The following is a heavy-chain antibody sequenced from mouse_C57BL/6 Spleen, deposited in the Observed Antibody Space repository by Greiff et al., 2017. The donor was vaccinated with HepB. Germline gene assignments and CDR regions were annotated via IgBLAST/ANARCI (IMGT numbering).Heavy chain of an antibody. V-gene: IGHV1-81*01. Sequence: VMLVESGAELARPGASVKLSCKASGYTFTSYGISWVKQRTGQGLEWIGEIYPRSGNTYYNEKFKGKATLTADKSSSTAYMELRSLASEDSAVYFAGIYYDCRGGFAYWGQGTLVTVSA. CDR2: IYPRSGNT. CDR1: GYTFTSYG. CDR3: GIYYDCRGGFAY. D-gene: IGHD2-4*01. J-gene: IGHJ3*01.